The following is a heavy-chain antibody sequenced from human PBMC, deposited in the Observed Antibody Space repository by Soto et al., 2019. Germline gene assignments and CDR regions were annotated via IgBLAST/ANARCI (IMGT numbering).Heavy chain of an antibody. CDR3: SADDSSGYYYGPFDY. CDR1: GFTFSAAW. D-gene: IGHD3-22*01. J-gene: IGHJ4*02. CDR2: IKSKADYGTI. V-gene: IGHV3-15*07. Sequence: PGGSLRLSCAASGFTFSAAWMNWVRQAPGKGLEWVGRIKSKADYGTIDYAAPVKGRITISRDDSKNMLYLEINSLKTEDTGVYYCSADDSSGYYYGPFDYWGQGALVTVSS.